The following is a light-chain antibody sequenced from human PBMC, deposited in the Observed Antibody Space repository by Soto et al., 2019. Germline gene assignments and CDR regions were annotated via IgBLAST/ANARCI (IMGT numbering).Light chain of an antibody. J-gene: IGKJ1*01. CDR2: GAS. CDR3: QQTYSSSWT. CDR1: QNIHNN. Sequence: EIVMTQSPATLSVSPGERATLSCRASQNIHNNLAWFQQKPGQAPTFLIYGASTRATGIPARFSGSGSGTEFTLTISSLQSEDFATYYCQQTYSSSWTFGQGTKVEIK. V-gene: IGKV3-15*01.